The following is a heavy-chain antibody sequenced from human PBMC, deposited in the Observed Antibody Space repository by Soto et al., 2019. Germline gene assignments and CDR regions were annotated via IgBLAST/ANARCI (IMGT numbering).Heavy chain of an antibody. J-gene: IGHJ6*02. CDR3: AKDLKTAAAGTFLYYYNGMDV. Sequence: GGSLRLSCAASGFTFSSYSMNWVRQAPGKGLGWVSYISSSSSTIYYADSVKGRFTISRDNAKNSLYLQMNSLRDEDTAVYYCAKDLKTAAAGTFLYYYNGMDVWGQGTTVTVSS. CDR1: GFTFSSYS. D-gene: IGHD6-13*01. CDR2: ISSSSSTI. V-gene: IGHV3-48*02.